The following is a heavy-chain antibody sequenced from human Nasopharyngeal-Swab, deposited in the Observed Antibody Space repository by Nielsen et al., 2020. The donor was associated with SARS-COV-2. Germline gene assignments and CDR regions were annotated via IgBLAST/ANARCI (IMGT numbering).Heavy chain of an antibody. V-gene: IGHV5-10-1*01. CDR1: GYSFTSYW. Sequence: GESLKISCKGSGYSFTSYWISWVRQMPGKGLEWMGRIDPSDSYTNYSPSFQGHVTISADKSISTTYLQWSSLKASDTAMYYCARMSVYDSSGYYPTHFDYWGQGTLVSVSS. J-gene: IGHJ4*02. D-gene: IGHD3-22*01. CDR3: ARMSVYDSSGYYPTHFDY. CDR2: IDPSDSYT.